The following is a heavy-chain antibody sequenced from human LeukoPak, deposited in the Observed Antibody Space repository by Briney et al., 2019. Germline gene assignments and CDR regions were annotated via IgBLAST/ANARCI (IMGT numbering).Heavy chain of an antibody. CDR1: GYTLTELS. CDR3: ATAGYCSSTSCYYFDY. J-gene: IGHJ4*02. V-gene: IGHV1-24*01. Sequence: GASVKVSCKVSGYTLTELSMHWVRQAPGKGLEWMGGFDPEDGETIYAQKFQGRVTMTEDTSTDTAYMELSSLRSEDTAVYYSATAGYCSSTSCYYFDYWGQGTLVTVSS. CDR2: FDPEDGET. D-gene: IGHD2-2*01.